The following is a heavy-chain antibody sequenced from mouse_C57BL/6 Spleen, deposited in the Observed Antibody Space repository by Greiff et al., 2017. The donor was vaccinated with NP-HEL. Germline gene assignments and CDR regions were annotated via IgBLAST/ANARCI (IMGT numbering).Heavy chain of an antibody. CDR1: GFTFSSYT. Sequence: EVKLVESGGGLVKPGGSLKLSCAASGFTFSSYTMSWVRQTPEKRLEWVATISGGGGNTYYPDSVKGRFTISRDNAKNTLYLQMSSLRAEDTALYYCARRTTVVDWYFDVWGTGTTVTVSS. V-gene: IGHV5-9*01. CDR2: ISGGGGNT. J-gene: IGHJ1*03. D-gene: IGHD1-1*01. CDR3: ARRTTVVDWYFDV.